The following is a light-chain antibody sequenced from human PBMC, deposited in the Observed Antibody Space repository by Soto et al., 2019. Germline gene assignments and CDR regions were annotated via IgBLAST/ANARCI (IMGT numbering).Light chain of an antibody. CDR1: SSDVGGYNY. V-gene: IGLV2-14*01. Sequence: QSVLTQPASVSGSPGQSITISCTGTSSDVGGYNYVSWYQQHPGKAPKLMIYEVSNRPSGVSNRFSGSKSGNTASLTISGLQAKDEADYYCSSYTSSSTLGVFGGGTKLTV. CDR3: SSYTSSSTLGV. J-gene: IGLJ2*01. CDR2: EVS.